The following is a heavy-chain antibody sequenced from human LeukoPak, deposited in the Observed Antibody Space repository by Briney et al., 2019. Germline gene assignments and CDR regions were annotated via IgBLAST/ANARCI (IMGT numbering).Heavy chain of an antibody. CDR1: GYSISSGYY. V-gene: IGHV4-38-2*01. CDR2: IYHSGST. CDR3: ARLRYYYDSSGYYYRASFDY. Sequence: SETLSLTCAVSGYSISSGYYWGRIRQPPGKGLEWIGSIYHSGSTYYNPSLKSRVTISVDTSKNQFSLKLSSVTAADTAVYYCARLRYYYDSSGYYYRASFDYWGQGTLVTVSS. D-gene: IGHD3-22*01. J-gene: IGHJ4*02.